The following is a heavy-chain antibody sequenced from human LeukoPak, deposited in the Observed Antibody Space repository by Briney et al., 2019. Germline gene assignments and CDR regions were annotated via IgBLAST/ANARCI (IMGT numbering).Heavy chain of an antibody. J-gene: IGHJ4*02. D-gene: IGHD4-17*01. V-gene: IGHV3-33*06. CDR2: IWYDRSNK. CDR1: GFTFSSYG. CDR3: AKDKWPTVTYYFDY. Sequence: PGRSLRLSCAASGFTFSSYGMHWVRQAPGKGLEWVAVIWYDRSNKYYADSVKGRFTISRDNSKNTLYLQMNSLRAEDTAVYYCAKDKWPTVTYYFDYWGQGTLVTVSS.